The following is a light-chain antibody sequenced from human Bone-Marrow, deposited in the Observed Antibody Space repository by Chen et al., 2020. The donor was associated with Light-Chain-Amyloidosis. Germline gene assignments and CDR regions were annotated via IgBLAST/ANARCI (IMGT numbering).Light chain of an antibody. J-gene: IGLJ3*02. V-gene: IGLV3-21*02. Sequence: SYVLTQPSSVSVAPGQTAKIACGGNNIGSTSVHWYQQTPGQAPLLVVYDDSDRPSGIPERLSGSNSGNTATLTISRVEARDEADYYCQVWDRSSDRPVFGGGTKLTVL. CDR1: NIGSTS. CDR2: DDS. CDR3: QVWDRSSDRPV.